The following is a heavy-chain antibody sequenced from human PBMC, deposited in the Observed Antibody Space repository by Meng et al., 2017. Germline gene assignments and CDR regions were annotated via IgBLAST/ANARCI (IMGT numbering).Heavy chain of an antibody. V-gene: IGHV3-73*01. CDR3: TSRRGLGADDAFDI. D-gene: IGHD1-26*01. J-gene: IGHJ3*02. Sequence: ETLSLTCAASGFTFSGSVMHWVRQASGKGLEWVGRIKTKANSYATTYAASVKGSFTISRDDSKNTAYLQMNSLKSEDTAVYYCTSRRGLGADDAFDIWGQGTKVTVSS. CDR2: IKTKANSYAT. CDR1: GFTFSGSV.